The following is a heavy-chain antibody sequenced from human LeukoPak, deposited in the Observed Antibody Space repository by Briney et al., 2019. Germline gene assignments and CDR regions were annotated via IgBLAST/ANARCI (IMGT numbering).Heavy chain of an antibody. CDR3: AKGRITAAGTNDAFDI. J-gene: IGHJ3*02. CDR2: ISGSGGST. Sequence: GGSLRLSCAASRFTFSSYAMSWVRQAPGKGLEWVSGISGSGGSTYYAESVKGRFAISRDNSKNTLYLQMNNLRAEDTAVYYCAKGRITAAGTNDAFDIWGQGTMVTVSS. CDR1: RFTFSSYA. D-gene: IGHD6-13*01. V-gene: IGHV3-23*01.